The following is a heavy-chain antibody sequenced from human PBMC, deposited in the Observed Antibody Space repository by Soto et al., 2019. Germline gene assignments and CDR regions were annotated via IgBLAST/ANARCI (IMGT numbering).Heavy chain of an antibody. V-gene: IGHV3-30*18. J-gene: IGHJ4*02. CDR1: GFTFGSYG. CDR3: AKDPQYYDFWSGYSDY. Sequence: LSLTCAASGFTFGSYGMHWVRQAPGKGLEWVAVMSFDGSNKYYADSVKGRFTISRDNSKNTLYLQMNSLRAEDTAVYYCAKDPQYYDFWSGYSDYWGQGTLVTVSS. CDR2: MSFDGSNK. D-gene: IGHD3-3*01.